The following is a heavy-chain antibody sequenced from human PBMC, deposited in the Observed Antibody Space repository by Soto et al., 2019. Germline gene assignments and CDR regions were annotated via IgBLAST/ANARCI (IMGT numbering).Heavy chain of an antibody. J-gene: IGHJ6*03. D-gene: IGHD5-18*01. CDR1: GFTFDDYA. Sequence: GGSLRLSCAASGFTFDDYAMHWVRQAPGKGLEWVSGISWNSGSIGYADSVKGRFTISRDNAKNSLYLQMNSLRAEDTALYYCAKDKTAHYYYYMDVWGKGTTVTVSS. CDR2: ISWNSGSI. V-gene: IGHV3-9*01. CDR3: AKDKTAHYYYYMDV.